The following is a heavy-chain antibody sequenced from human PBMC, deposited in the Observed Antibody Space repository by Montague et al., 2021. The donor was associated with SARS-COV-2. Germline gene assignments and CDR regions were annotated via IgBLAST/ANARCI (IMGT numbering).Heavy chain of an antibody. CDR3: ATTIYDYVLGTRVEFDY. D-gene: IGHD3-16*01. CDR2: IDWDDDK. J-gene: IGHJ4*02. Sequence: PALVKPTQTLTLTCTFSGFSLSTSGMCVSWIRQPPGKALEWLALIDWDDDKYYSTSLKTRLTISKDTSKNQVVLTMTNMDPVDTATYYCATTIYDYVLGTRVEFDYWGQGTLVTVSS. CDR1: GFSLSTSGMC. V-gene: IGHV2-70*01.